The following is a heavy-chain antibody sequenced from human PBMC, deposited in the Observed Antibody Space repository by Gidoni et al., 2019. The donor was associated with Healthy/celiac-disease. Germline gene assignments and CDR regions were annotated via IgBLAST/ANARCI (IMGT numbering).Heavy chain of an antibody. CDR1: GFTFDDYA. Sequence: EVQLVESGGGLVQLGRSLRLSCAASGFTFDDYAMHWVRQAPGKGLEWVSGISWNSGSIGYADSVKGRFTISRDNTKNSLYLQMNSLRAEDTALYYCAKDSRLYYYDSSGYADYWGQGTLVTVSS. CDR3: AKDSRLYYYDSSGYADY. D-gene: IGHD3-22*01. CDR2: ISWNSGSI. J-gene: IGHJ4*02. V-gene: IGHV3-9*01.